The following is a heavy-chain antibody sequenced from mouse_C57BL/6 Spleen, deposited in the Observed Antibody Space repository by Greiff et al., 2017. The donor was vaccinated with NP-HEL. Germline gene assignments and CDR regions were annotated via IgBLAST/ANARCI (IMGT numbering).Heavy chain of an antibody. CDR3: ARGDLDDYDGGRYFDY. J-gene: IGHJ2*01. CDR1: GFTFSSYG. D-gene: IGHD2-4*01. CDR2: ISSGGSYT. V-gene: IGHV5-6*02. Sequence: EVMLVESGGDLVKPGGSLKLSCAASGFTFSSYGMSWVRQTPDKRLEWVATISSGGSYTYYPDSVKGRFTISRDNAKNTLYLQMSSLKSEDTAMYYCARGDLDDYDGGRYFDYWGQGTTLTVSS.